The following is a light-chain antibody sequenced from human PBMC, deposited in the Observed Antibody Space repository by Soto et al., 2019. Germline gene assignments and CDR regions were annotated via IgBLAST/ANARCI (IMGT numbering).Light chain of an antibody. CDR2: WAS. V-gene: IGKV4-1*01. Sequence: DIVMTQSPDSLAVSLGEGATINCESSQSVFHNSNSKNYVAWYQQKPGQPRKLLIYWASTRESGVPDRFSGSGSDTHFTLTNSNLQAADVTVYSCQLYYSIPYTFGQGTKLEI. J-gene: IGKJ2*01. CDR3: QLYYSIPYT. CDR1: QSVFHNSNSKNY.